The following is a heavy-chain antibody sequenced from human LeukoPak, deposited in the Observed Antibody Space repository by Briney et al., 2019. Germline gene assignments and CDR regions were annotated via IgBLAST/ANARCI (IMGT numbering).Heavy chain of an antibody. CDR1: GYTFSSYV. V-gene: IGHV1-18*01. D-gene: IGHD3-22*01. Sequence: ASVKVSCKASGYTFSSYVINWVRQAPGQGLEWMGWISGYNGNTHYAQKLQGRVTMTTDTSTSTAYMELRSLRSDDTAVYYCARKLYDSSRYGQTYYFDYWGQGTLVTVSS. CDR3: ARKLYDSSRYGQTYYFDY. J-gene: IGHJ4*02. CDR2: ISGYNGNT.